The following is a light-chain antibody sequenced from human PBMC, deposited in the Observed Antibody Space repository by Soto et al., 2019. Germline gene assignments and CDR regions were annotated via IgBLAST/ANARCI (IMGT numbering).Light chain of an antibody. CDR3: QHYESYTWT. Sequence: DIQMTQSPSTLSASVGDRVTITCRASQSIRDWLAWFQQKPGKAPKLLIYKTSSLESGVPSRFSGSGSGTEFTLSVGSLQPDDFATYYCQHYESYTWTFGQGTKVEIK. V-gene: IGKV1-5*03. J-gene: IGKJ1*01. CDR2: KTS. CDR1: QSIRDW.